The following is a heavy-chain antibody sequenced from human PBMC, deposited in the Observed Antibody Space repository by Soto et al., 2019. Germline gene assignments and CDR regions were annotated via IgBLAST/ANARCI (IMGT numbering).Heavy chain of an antibody. V-gene: IGHV3-23*01. CDR1: GFTFSSYA. Sequence: GGSLRLSCAASGFTFSSYAMSWVRQAPGKGLEWVSAISGSGGSTYYADSVKGRFTISRNNSKNTLYLQMNSLRAEDTAVYYCAKDDGYDSSGFDWGQGTLVTVSS. CDR3: AKDDGYDSSGFD. CDR2: ISGSGGST. J-gene: IGHJ4*02. D-gene: IGHD3-22*01.